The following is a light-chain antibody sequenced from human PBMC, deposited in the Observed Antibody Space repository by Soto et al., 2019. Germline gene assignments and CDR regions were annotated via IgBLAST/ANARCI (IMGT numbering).Light chain of an antibody. V-gene: IGKV3-11*01. J-gene: IGKJ5*01. CDR2: DAS. Sequence: ETVMTQSPATLSVSPGERATLSFRASQSVSTNLAWYQQKPGQAPRLLIHDASHRAAGIPARFSGSGFGTDFTLTISSLEPEDAAVYYCQQRSNWPPITFGQGTRLEIK. CDR3: QQRSNWPPIT. CDR1: QSVSTN.